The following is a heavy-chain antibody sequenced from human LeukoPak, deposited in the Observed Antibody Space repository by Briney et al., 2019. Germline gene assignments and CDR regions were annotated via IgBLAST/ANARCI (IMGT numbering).Heavy chain of an antibody. CDR2: IYRDGSS. J-gene: IGHJ4*02. Sequence: GGSLRLSCVASGLSVSSNYMSCVRQAPGKGLEWVSVIYRDGSSYYAESVKGRFTISRDNSKHTLYIQMNSLRAEDTAVYYCARSFYDILIGYYQYFDPWGQGTLVTVSS. D-gene: IGHD3-9*01. CDR3: ARSFYDILIGYYQYFDP. V-gene: IGHV3-66*01. CDR1: GLSVSSNY.